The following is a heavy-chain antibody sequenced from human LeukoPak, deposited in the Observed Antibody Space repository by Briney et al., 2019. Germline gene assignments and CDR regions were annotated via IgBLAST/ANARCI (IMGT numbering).Heavy chain of an antibody. J-gene: IGHJ6*02. CDR3: AKDSYYYYGMDV. CDR1: GLTFSSYG. Sequence: QTGGSLRLSCAASGLTFSSYGMHWVRQAPGKGLEWVAVISYDGSNKYYADSVKGRFTISRDNSKNTLYLQMNSLRAEDTAVYYCAKDSYYYYGMDVWGQGTTVTVSS. V-gene: IGHV3-30*18. CDR2: ISYDGSNK.